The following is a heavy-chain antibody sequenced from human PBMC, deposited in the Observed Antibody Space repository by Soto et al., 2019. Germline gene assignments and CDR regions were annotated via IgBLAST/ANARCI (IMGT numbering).Heavy chain of an antibody. J-gene: IGHJ4*02. CDR2: ISAYNGNT. CDR1: GYTFTSYG. V-gene: IGHV1-18*01. Sequence: QVQLVQSGAEVKKPGASVTVSCTASGYTFTSYGISWVRQAPGQGLEWMGWISAYNGNTNYAQKLQGRVTMTTDTSTSTAYMELRSLRSDDTAVYYCARVGSFSGWRVWSFFDYWGQGTLVTVSS. CDR3: ARVGSFSGWRVWSFFDY. D-gene: IGHD6-19*01.